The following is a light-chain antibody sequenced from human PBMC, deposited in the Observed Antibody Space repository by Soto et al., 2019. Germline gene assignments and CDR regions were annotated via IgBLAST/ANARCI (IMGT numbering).Light chain of an antibody. V-gene: IGLV2-14*01. CDR1: SSDVDGYNY. Sequence: QSALTQPASVSGSPGQSITISCTGTSSDVDGYNYVSWYQQHPGKAPKLMIYEVSNRPSGVSNRFSGSKSGNTASLTISGLQAEDEADYYYSSYTSSSTPWVFGGGTKLTVL. J-gene: IGLJ3*02. CDR3: SSYTSSSTPWV. CDR2: EVS.